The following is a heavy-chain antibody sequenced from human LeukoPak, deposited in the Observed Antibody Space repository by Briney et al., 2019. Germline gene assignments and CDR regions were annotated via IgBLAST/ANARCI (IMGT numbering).Heavy chain of an antibody. CDR2: ISGSGGTL. J-gene: IGHJ6*02. D-gene: IGHD2-8*01. CDR3: ARDVGYCTNGVCPGTFDYYGMDV. Sequence: GGSLILSCAASGFTFSNYYMSWIRQAPGEGLEWGSYISGSGGTLYYSDSVKGRLTISRDNAKNSLYLQMNSLRAEDTAVYYWARDVGYCTNGVCPGTFDYYGMDVWGQGTTVTVSS. V-gene: IGHV3-11*01. CDR1: GFTFSNYY.